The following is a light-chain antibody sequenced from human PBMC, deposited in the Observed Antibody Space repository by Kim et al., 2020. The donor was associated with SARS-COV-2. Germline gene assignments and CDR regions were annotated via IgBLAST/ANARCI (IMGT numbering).Light chain of an antibody. CDR3: MQATQFHWT. V-gene: IGKV2-24*01. CDR2: KIS. CDR1: QSLVYSDGNTY. J-gene: IGKJ1*01. Sequence: DIVMTQTPLSSPVTLGQPASISCRSSQSLVYSDGNTYLSWLQQRPGQPPRLLIYKISNRLSGVPDRFSGSGAGTDFTLKISRVEAEDVGVYYCMQATQFHWTFGQGTKVDIK.